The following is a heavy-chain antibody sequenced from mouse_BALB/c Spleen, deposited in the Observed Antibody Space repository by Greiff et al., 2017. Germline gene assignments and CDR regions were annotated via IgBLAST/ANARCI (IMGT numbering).Heavy chain of an antibody. CDR1: GDSITSGY. V-gene: IGHV3-8*02. D-gene: IGHD2-2*01. J-gene: IGHJ4*01. CDR2: INYSGST. CDR3: ARNGNDPYAMDY. Sequence: EVQLQQSGPSLVKPSQTLSLTCSVSGDSITSGYWNWIRKFPGNKLEYMGYINYSGSTYYNPSLKSRISITRDTSKNKYYLQLNTVMTEDTATYYCARNGNDPYAMDYWGQGTSVTVSS.